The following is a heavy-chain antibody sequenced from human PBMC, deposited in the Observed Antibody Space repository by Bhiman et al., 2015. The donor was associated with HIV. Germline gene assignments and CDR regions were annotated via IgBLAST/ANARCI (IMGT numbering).Heavy chain of an antibody. CDR2: IRYDGSNK. CDR3: AKPSRSWISGSSAFDF. V-gene: IGHV3-30*02. Sequence: QVQLVESGGGVVQPGRSLRLSCAASGFTFSNYGLHWVRQAPGKGLEWVAVIRYDGSNKYYADSVQGRFTISRDNSKNTLYLQINTLRAEDTAVYYCAKPSRSWISGSSAFDFWGQGTLVTVS. J-gene: IGHJ4*02. D-gene: IGHD6-6*01. CDR1: GFTFSNYG.